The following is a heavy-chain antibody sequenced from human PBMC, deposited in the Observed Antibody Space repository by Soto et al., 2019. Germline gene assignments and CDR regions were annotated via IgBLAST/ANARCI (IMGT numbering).Heavy chain of an antibody. D-gene: IGHD6-19*01. J-gene: IGHJ4*02. Sequence: LTCTVSGGSISSGGYYWSWIRQHPGKGLEWIGYIYYSGSTYYNPSLKSRVTISVDKSKNQFSLKLSSVTAADTAVYYCARDRWGGWLKRYYFDYWGQGTLVTVSS. CDR2: IYYSGST. CDR1: GGSISSGGYY. V-gene: IGHV4-31*03. CDR3: ARDRWGGWLKRYYFDY.